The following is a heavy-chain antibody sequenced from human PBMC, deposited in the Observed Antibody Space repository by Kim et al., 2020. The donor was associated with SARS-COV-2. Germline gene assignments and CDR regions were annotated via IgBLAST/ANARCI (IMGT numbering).Heavy chain of an antibody. V-gene: IGHV3-9*01. D-gene: IGHD3-10*01. CDR3: AKDADPYYFISGSYNSGECFYYGMDV. CDR1: GFTFDDYA. Sequence: GGSLRLSCAASGFTFDDYAMHWVRQAPGKGLEWVSGISWNSGSIGYADSVKGRFTISRDNPKNSLYLQMNSLRAEDTALYYYAKDADPYYFISGSYNSGECFYYGMDVWGQGTEVTVSS. CDR2: ISWNSGSI. J-gene: IGHJ6*01.